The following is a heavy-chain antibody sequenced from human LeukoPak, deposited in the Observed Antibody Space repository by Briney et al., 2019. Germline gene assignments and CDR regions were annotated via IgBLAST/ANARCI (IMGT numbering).Heavy chain of an antibody. V-gene: IGHV3-23*01. D-gene: IGHD6-19*01. CDR3: AKVGVAGGYYWFDP. CDR2: ITGSGGYT. J-gene: IGHJ5*02. Sequence: GGSLRLSCAASGFTFSSYAVSWVRQAPGKGLEWVSAITGSGGYTCYADSVKGRFTISRDNSKNTLYLQMNSLRAEDTAIYYCAKVGVAGGYYWFDPWGQGTLVTVSS. CDR1: GFTFSSYA.